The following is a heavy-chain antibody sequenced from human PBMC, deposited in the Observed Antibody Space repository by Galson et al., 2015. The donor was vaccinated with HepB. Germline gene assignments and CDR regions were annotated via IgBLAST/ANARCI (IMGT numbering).Heavy chain of an antibody. V-gene: IGHV3-48*02. J-gene: IGHJ4*02. Sequence: SLRLSCAASGFTFSSYSMNWVRQAPGKGLEWVSYISSSSSTIYYADSVKGRFTISRDNAKNSLYLQMNSLRDEDTAVYYCARGTYYYDSSGYLVDYWGQGTLVTVSS. D-gene: IGHD3-22*01. CDR1: GFTFSSYS. CDR2: ISSSSSTI. CDR3: ARGTYYYDSSGYLVDY.